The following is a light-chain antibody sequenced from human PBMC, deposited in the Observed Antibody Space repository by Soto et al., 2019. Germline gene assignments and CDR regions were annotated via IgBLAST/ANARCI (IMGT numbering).Light chain of an antibody. CDR3: QQRSNWPLT. J-gene: IGKJ4*01. CDR2: DTS. CDR1: QSVSNS. Sequence: EIVLPQSPATLSLSPGERAALSCRASQSVSNSLAWYQQKPGQAPRLLVYDTSNRATGIPARFSGGGSGTDFTLTISSLELEDFAVYYCQQRSNWPLTFGGGTKVEIK. V-gene: IGKV3-11*01.